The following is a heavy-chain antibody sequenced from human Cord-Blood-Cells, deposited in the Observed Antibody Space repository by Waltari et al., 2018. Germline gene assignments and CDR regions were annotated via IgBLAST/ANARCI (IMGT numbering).Heavy chain of an antibody. D-gene: IGHD5-18*01. Sequence: QVQLVQSGAEVKKPGSSVKVSCKASGGTFSSYAISWVRQAPGQGLEWMGRIIPILGIANDAKKFQGRVTITADKSTSTAYMELSSLRSEDTAVYYCARERGYSYGLDAFDIWGQGTMVTVSS. CDR1: GGTFSSYA. CDR3: ARERGYSYGLDAFDI. J-gene: IGHJ3*02. CDR2: IIPILGIA. V-gene: IGHV1-69*09.